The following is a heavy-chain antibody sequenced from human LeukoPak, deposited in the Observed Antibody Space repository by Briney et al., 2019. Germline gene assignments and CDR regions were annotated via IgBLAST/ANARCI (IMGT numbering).Heavy chain of an antibody. Sequence: GAPVKVSCKASGGTFSSYAISWVRQAPGQGLEWMGGIIPIFGTANYAQKFQGRVTITADESTSTAYMELSSLRSEDTAVYYCARTIPSYPYYYGSGSYHPPGASEYFQHWGQGTLVTVSS. CDR1: GGTFSSYA. J-gene: IGHJ1*01. CDR3: ARTIPSYPYYYGSGSYHPPGASEYFQH. V-gene: IGHV1-69*13. CDR2: IIPIFGTA. D-gene: IGHD3-10*01.